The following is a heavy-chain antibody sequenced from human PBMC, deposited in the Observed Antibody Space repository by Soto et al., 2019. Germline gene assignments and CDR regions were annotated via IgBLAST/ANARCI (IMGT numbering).Heavy chain of an antibody. D-gene: IGHD3-3*01. CDR3: ARGRGVLRFLEWSPGYYFDY. CDR2: IYYSGST. Sequence: QVQLQESGPGLVKPSETLSLTCTVSGGSVSSGSYYWSWIRQPPGKGLEWIGYIYYSGSTNYNPALQSRVTISVATSKNQFSLRLSSVTAADTAVYYCARGRGVLRFLEWSPGYYFDYWGQGTLVTVSS. CDR1: GGSVSSGSYY. J-gene: IGHJ4*02. V-gene: IGHV4-61*01.